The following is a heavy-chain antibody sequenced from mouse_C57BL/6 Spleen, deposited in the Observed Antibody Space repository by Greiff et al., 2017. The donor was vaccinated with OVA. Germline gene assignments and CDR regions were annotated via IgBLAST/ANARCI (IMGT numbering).Heavy chain of an antibody. J-gene: IGHJ2*01. CDR2: ISSGGSYT. Sequence: EVKLMESGGDLVKPGGSLKLSCAASGFTFSSYGMSWVRQTPDKRLEWVATISSGGSYTYYPDSVKGRFTISRDNAKNTLYLQMSSLKSEDTAMYYCARAGGSSYYFDYWGQGTTLTVSS. CDR1: GFTFSSYG. D-gene: IGHD1-1*01. V-gene: IGHV5-6*01. CDR3: ARAGGSSYYFDY.